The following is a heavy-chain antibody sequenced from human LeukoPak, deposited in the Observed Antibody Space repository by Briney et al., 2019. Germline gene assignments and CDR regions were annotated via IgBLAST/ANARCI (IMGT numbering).Heavy chain of an antibody. D-gene: IGHD1-1*01. Sequence: SETLSLTCAVYGGSFSGYYWSWIRQPPGKGLEWIGEINHSGSTNYNPSLKSRVTISVDTSKNQFSLKLSSVTAADTAVYYCASDTGTTFPYYYYYMDVWGKGTTVTVSS. J-gene: IGHJ6*03. V-gene: IGHV4-34*01. CDR3: ASDTGTTFPYYYYYMDV. CDR2: INHSGST. CDR1: GGSFSGYY.